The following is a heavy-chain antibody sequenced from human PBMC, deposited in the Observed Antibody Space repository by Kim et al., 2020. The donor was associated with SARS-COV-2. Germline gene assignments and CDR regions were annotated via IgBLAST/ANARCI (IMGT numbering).Heavy chain of an antibody. V-gene: IGHV3-30*07. CDR3: ARVRGTAMVYYYYMDV. J-gene: IGHJ6*03. Sequence: SGKGRFTITRDTYKNTLYLQINSLRAEDTAVYYCARVRGTAMVYYYYMDVWGKGTTVTVSS. D-gene: IGHD5-18*01.